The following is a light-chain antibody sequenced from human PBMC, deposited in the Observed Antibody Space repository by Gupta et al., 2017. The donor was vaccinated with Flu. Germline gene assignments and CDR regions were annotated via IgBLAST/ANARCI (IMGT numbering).Light chain of an antibody. CDR3: VLYMRSGIRV. CDR2: NTN. J-gene: IGLJ3*02. CDR1: SGSVSSSYY. Sequence: QTVVTQEPSFSVSPGGTVTLTCGLSSGSVSSSYYTSWYQQTPGQAPRTLIYNTNTRSSGVPDRFSGSILGNKAALTITGAQADDESDYHCVLYMRSGIRVFGGGTKLTVL. V-gene: IGLV8-61*01.